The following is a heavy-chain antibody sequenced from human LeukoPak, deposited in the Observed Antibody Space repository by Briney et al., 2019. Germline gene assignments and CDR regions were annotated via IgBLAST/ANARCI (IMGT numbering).Heavy chain of an antibody. CDR3: ARVVYYGSGSSVSYYFDY. D-gene: IGHD3-10*01. Sequence: SETLSLTCTVSGGSISSYYWSWIRQPPGKGLEWIGCIYYSGSTNYNPSLKSRVTISVDTSKNQFSLKLSSVTAADTAVYYCARVVYYGSGSSVSYYFDYWGQGTLVTVSS. J-gene: IGHJ4*02. CDR2: IYYSGST. V-gene: IGHV4-59*01. CDR1: GGSISSYY.